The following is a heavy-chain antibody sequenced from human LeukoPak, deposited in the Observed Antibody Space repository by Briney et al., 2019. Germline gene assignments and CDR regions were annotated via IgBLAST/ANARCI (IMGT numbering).Heavy chain of an antibody. CDR3: AAVYDRAAGYFDL. CDR2: ISPILGVN. CDR1: GGTFSTYS. Sequence: GASVKVSCKASGGTFSTYSITWVRQAPGQGLEWMGRISPILGVNYYALKFQGRLTISADKSMITAYMDLTNVTSEDTAVYYCAAVYDRAAGYFDLWGRGTLITVSS. J-gene: IGHJ2*01. V-gene: IGHV1-69*02. D-gene: IGHD3-10*02.